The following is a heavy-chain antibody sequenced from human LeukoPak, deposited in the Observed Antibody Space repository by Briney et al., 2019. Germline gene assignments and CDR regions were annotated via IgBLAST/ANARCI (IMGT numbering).Heavy chain of an antibody. J-gene: IGHJ4*02. CDR2: ISYDGSNK. Sequence: GGSLRLSCAASGFTFSSYAMHWVRQAPGKGLEWVAVISYDGSNKYYADSVKGRFTISRDNSKNTLYLQMNSLRAEDTAVYYCADSNYWYPNDYWGQGTLVTVSS. D-gene: IGHD4-11*01. CDR3: ADSNYWYPNDY. V-gene: IGHV3-30-3*01. CDR1: GFTFSSYA.